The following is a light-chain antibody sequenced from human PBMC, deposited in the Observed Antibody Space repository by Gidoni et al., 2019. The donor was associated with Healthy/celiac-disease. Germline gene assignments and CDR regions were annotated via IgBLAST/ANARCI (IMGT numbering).Light chain of an antibody. CDR3: HHSYTTLMSP. J-gene: IGKJ2*01. CDR2: AAS. V-gene: IGKV1-39*01. CDR1: HSISSY. Sequence: DIQMTKSPSSRSASVGDRVTITCRASHSISSYLNWYQQKPGKAPKRLIYAASSVHSGVPSRFSGRGSVTDFTLTISSLQPEDFATYYCHHSYTTLMSPFXQXTKLEIK.